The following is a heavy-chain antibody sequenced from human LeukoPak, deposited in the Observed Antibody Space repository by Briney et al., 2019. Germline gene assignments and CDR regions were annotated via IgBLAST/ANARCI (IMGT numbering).Heavy chain of an antibody. CDR1: GFTFSSYA. D-gene: IGHD3-3*01. CDR2: ISYDGSNK. V-gene: IGHV3-30-3*01. Sequence: GGSLRLSCAASGFTFSSYAMHWVRQAPGKGLEWVAVISYDGSNKYYADSVKGRFTISRDNSKNTLYLQMNSLRAEDTAVYYCAKDETYYDFWSGYDWAPIDYWGQGTLVTVSS. J-gene: IGHJ4*02. CDR3: AKDETYYDFWSGYDWAPIDY.